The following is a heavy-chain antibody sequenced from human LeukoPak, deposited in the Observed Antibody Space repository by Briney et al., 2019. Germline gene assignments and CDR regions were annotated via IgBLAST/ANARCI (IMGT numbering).Heavy chain of an antibody. D-gene: IGHD6-13*01. CDR2: IKQDGSER. V-gene: IGHV3-7*03. CDR1: GFTFSTFW. CDR3: ARGASSSP. Sequence: TGGSLRLSCEASGFTFSTFWMTWVRQVPGKGLEWVANIKQDGSERNYVDSVKGRFIISRDNAKNSLYLQMYSLRAEGTAVYYCARGASSSPWGQGTLVTVSS. J-gene: IGHJ5*02.